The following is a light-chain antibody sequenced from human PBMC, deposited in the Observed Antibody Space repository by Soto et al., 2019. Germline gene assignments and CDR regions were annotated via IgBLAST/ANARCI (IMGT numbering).Light chain of an antibody. J-gene: IGLJ1*01. Sequence: QSVLTQPASVSGSPGQSIAISCTGTSSDVGGSNYVSWYQQHPGKTPKLMICDVSNRPSGVSNRLAGSKSGNTASLTISGLQAEDEAEYYCSSYTSSSTYVFGTWTKLTVL. CDR3: SSYTSSSTYV. CDR1: SSDVGGSNY. V-gene: IGLV2-14*03. CDR2: DVS.